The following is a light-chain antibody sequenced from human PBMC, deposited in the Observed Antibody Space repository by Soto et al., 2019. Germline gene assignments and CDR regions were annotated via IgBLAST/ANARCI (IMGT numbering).Light chain of an antibody. CDR2: DVS. V-gene: IGLV2-8*01. Sequence: QSALTQPPSASGSPGQSVSISCSGGSSDVGGSKYVSWYQQHPGKAPKLMIYDVSKRPSGVPDRFSGSKSGNTASLTISGLQAEDEADYYCCSYAGSMVFGGGTKLTVL. J-gene: IGLJ3*02. CDR3: CSYAGSMV. CDR1: SSDVGGSKY.